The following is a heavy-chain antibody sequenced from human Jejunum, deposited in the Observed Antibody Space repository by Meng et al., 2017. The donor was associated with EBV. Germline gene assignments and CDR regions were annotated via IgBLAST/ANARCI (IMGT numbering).Heavy chain of an antibody. J-gene: IGHJ4*02. CDR2: INQVGST. CDR3: ARASSERLLDH. V-gene: IGHV4-4*02. D-gene: IGHD1-14*01. Sequence: HLPESGPGLVMPSGTLSLPRPVSTDFISSYEWWSWVRQPPGKGLEWLGEINQVGSTYYNPSLKSRVTISIDTSKRQFSLRLNSMTAADTAVYYCARASSERLLDHWGQGTLVTVSS. CDR1: TDFISSYEW.